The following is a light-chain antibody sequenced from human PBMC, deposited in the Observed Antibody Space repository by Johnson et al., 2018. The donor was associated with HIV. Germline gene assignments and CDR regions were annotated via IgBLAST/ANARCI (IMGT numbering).Light chain of an antibody. V-gene: IGLV1-51*01. CDR3: GTWDSSLSAGAYV. CDR2: DNN. J-gene: IGLJ1*01. CDR1: SSNIGNNY. Sequence: QSVLTQPPSVSAAPGQKVTISCSGSSSNIGNNYVSWYQQLPGTAPKLLIYDNNKRPSGIPDRFSGSKSGTSASLGITGLQTGDEADYYSGTWDSSLSAGAYVFGTGTKVTVL.